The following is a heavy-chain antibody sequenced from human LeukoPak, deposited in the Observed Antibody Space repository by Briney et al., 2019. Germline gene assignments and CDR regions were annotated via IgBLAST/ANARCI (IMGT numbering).Heavy chain of an antibody. V-gene: IGHV3-30-3*01. CDR1: GFTFSSYA. CDR2: ISYDGSNK. J-gene: IGHJ4*02. CDR3: ARDLTTVTWGDY. D-gene: IGHD4-17*01. Sequence: HPGGSLRLSCAASGFTFSSYAMHWVRQAPGKGLEWVAVISYDGSNKYYADSVKGRFTISRDNSKNTLYLQMNSLRAEDTAVYYCARDLTTVTWGDYWGQGTVVPVSS.